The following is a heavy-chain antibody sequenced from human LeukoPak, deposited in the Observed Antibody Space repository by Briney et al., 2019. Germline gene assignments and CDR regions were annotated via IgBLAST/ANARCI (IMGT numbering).Heavy chain of an antibody. CDR3: ARVSSAGGFDY. CDR2: IIPILGIA. CDR1: GGTFSSYA. J-gene: IGHJ4*02. V-gene: IGHV1-69*04. D-gene: IGHD3-16*01. Sequence: GASVQVSCKASGGTFSSYAISWVRQAPGQGLEWVGRIIPILGIANYAQKFQGRVTITADKSTSTAYMELSSLRSEDTAVYYCARVSSAGGFDYWGQGTLVTVSS.